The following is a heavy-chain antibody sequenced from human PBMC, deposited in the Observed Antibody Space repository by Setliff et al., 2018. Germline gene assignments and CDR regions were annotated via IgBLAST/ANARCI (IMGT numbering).Heavy chain of an antibody. V-gene: IGHV2-5*01. Sequence: SGPTLVNPTQTLTLTCTFAGFSLSTSGVGVGWIRQPPGKALEWLALIYWNDDKRYSSSLKSRLTITKDTSKNQVFLTMTNMDPVDTATYYCAHKYGDYVRYFQHWGQGTLVTVSS. D-gene: IGHD4-17*01. CDR3: AHKYGDYVRYFQH. CDR1: GFSLSTSGVG. J-gene: IGHJ1*01. CDR2: IYWNDDK.